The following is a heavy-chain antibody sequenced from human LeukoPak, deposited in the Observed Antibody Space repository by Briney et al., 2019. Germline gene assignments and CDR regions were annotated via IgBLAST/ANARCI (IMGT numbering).Heavy chain of an antibody. CDR3: ARRPAAMPGLSNYFDY. CDR2: IYYSGSN. V-gene: IGHV4-39*01. Sequence: SETLSLTCTVSGGSISSSSYYWGWIRPPPGKGLEWIGSIYYSGSNYYNPSLKRRVTISVDTSKNQFFLKLSSVAAADTAVYYGARRPAAMPGLSNYFDYWGEGTLVTVSS. CDR1: GGSISSSSYY. D-gene: IGHD2-2*01. J-gene: IGHJ4*02.